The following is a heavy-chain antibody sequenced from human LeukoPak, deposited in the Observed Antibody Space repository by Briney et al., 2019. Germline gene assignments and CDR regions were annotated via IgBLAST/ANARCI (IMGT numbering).Heavy chain of an antibody. CDR3: TRVHGGYPFDY. Sequence: GGSLRLSCAASGFTFSSYWMSWVRQAPGKGLEWVANIKQDGSEKYYVDSVKGRFTISRDNAKNSLNLQMNSLRAEDTAVYYCTRVHGGYPFDYWGQGTLVTVSS. J-gene: IGHJ4*02. CDR2: IKQDGSEK. D-gene: IGHD2-15*01. V-gene: IGHV3-7*01. CDR1: GFTFSSYW.